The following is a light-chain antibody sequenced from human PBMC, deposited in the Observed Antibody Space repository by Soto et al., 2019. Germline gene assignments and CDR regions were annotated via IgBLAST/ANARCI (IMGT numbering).Light chain of an antibody. Sequence: QSALTQPPSASGSPGQSVAISCTGTSSDVGATDYVSWYQQHSGKAPKLLLYEVNKRPSGVPDRFSGSKSGNMASLTVSALQADDEADYYCISHAGASNVLGTGTKLTVL. J-gene: IGLJ1*01. CDR3: ISHAGASNV. CDR1: SSDVGATDY. CDR2: EVN. V-gene: IGLV2-8*01.